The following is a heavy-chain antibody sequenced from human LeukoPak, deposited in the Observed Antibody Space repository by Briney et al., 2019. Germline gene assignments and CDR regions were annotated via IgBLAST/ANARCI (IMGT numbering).Heavy chain of an antibody. D-gene: IGHD3-22*01. CDR3: ARGGVYYYDSSGFQDAFDI. CDR2: ISYDGSNK. V-gene: IGHV3-30-3*01. J-gene: IGHJ3*02. Sequence: GGSLRLSCAASGFTFSSYAMHWVRQAPGKGLEWVAVISYDGSNKYYADSVKGRFTISRDNSKNTLYLRMNSLRAEDTAVYYCARGGVYYYDSSGFQDAFDIWGQGTMVTVSS. CDR1: GFTFSSYA.